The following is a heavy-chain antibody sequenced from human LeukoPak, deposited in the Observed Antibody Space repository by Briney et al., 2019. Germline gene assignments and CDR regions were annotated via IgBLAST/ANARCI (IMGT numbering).Heavy chain of an antibody. Sequence: GGSLRLSCAASGLTFSTYSMNWVRQAPGKGLEWVSAISGSGGSTYYADSVKGRFTISRDNSKNTLYLQMNSLRAEDTAVYYCAKGHRNYYDSTTDYWGQGTLVTVSS. CDR2: ISGSGGST. CDR3: AKGHRNYYDSTTDY. J-gene: IGHJ4*02. V-gene: IGHV3-23*01. CDR1: GLTFSTYS. D-gene: IGHD3-22*01.